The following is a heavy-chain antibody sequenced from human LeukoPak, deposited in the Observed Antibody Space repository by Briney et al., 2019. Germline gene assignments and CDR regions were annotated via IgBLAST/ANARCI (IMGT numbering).Heavy chain of an antibody. CDR2: IYYSGST. CDR1: GGSISSSSYY. Sequence: SGTLSLTCTVSGGSISSSSYYWGWIRQPPGKGLEWIGSIYYSGSTYYNPSLKSRVTISVDTSKNQFSLKLSSVTAADTAVYYCARVREQWLAYNWFDPRGQGTLVTVSS. J-gene: IGHJ5*02. D-gene: IGHD6-19*01. V-gene: IGHV4-39*07. CDR3: ARVREQWLAYNWFDP.